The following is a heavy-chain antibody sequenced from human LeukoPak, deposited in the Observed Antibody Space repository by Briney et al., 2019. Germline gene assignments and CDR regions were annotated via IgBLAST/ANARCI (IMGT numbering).Heavy chain of an antibody. J-gene: IGHJ4*02. V-gene: IGHV1-69*13. D-gene: IGHD3-10*01. CDR1: GGTFSSYA. Sequence: SVKVSCKASGGTFSSYAISWVRQAPGQGLEWMGGIIPIFGTANYAQKFQGRVTITADESTSTAYMEPSSLRSEDTAVYYCARDPDSLYYYGSGSYFPHFDYWGQGTLVTVSS. CDR2: IIPIFGTA. CDR3: ARDPDSLYYYGSGSYFPHFDY.